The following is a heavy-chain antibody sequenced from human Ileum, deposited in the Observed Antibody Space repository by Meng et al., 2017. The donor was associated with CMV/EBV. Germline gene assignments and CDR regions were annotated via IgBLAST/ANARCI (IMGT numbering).Heavy chain of an antibody. V-gene: IGHV3-30-3*02. Sequence: GESLKISCAASGFTFSNYGVHWVRQAPGKGLEWLTIISHDGNNKNYADSVRGRFSISRDNSKNTLFLQMDSLRAEDTAVYYCAGESGVPNGMDVWGQGTTVTVSS. CDR2: ISHDGNNK. CDR3: AGESGVPNGMDV. CDR1: GFTFSNYG. D-gene: IGHD2-2*01. J-gene: IGHJ6*02.